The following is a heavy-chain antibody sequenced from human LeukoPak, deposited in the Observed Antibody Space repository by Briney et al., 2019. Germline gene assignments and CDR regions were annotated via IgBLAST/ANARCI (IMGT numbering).Heavy chain of an antibody. D-gene: IGHD3-22*01. CDR2: FDPEDGET. CDR1: GYTLTELS. J-gene: IGHJ4*02. CDR3: ATMDYYDSSGTLPLDY. Sequence: ASVTVSCKVSGYTLTELSMHWVRQAPGKGLEWMGGFDPEDGETIYAQKFQGRVTMTEDTSTDTAYMELSSLRSEDTAVYYCATMDYYDSSGTLPLDYWGQGTLVTVSS. V-gene: IGHV1-24*01.